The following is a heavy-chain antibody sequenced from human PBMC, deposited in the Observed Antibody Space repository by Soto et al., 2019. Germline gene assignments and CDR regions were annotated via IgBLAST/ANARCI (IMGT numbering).Heavy chain of an antibody. D-gene: IGHD3-10*01. CDR3: ATVGITMVRGVIQWYYGMDV. CDR1: GYTLTELS. J-gene: IGHJ6*02. V-gene: IGHV1-24*01. Sequence: ASVKVSCKVSGYTLTELSMHWVRQAPGKGLEWMGGFDPEDGETIYAQKFQGRVTMTEDTSTDTAYMELSSLRSEDTAVYYRATVGITMVRGVIQWYYGMDVWGQGTTVTVSS. CDR2: FDPEDGET.